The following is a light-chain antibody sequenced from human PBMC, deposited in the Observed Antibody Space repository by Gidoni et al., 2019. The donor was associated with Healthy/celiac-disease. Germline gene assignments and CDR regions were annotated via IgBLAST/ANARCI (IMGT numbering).Light chain of an antibody. V-gene: IGKV1-5*03. J-gene: IGKJ1*01. CDR2: KAS. Sequence: DIQMTQSPSTLSASVGDRVTITCRASQSSSSWLALYQQKPGKAPKLLIYKASSLESGVPSRFSGSGSGTEFTLTISSLQPDDFATYYCQQYNSYPVTFGQGTKVEIK. CDR3: QQYNSYPVT. CDR1: QSSSSW.